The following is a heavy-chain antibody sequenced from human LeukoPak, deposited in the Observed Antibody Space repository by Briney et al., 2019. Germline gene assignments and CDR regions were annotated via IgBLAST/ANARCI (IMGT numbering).Heavy chain of an antibody. Sequence: GGSLRLSCAASGFNLRTFWIHWIRQDAGGRLVWVSRISPDGSVTTYTASVKGRFAISRDNAKNTLYLEMNSLRADDAAIYYGVSDSGLRSGGDSWGQGTPVTASS. CDR3: VSDSGLRSGGDS. V-gene: IGHV3-74*01. CDR2: ISPDGSVT. J-gene: IGHJ4*02. D-gene: IGHD1-26*01. CDR1: GFNLRTFW.